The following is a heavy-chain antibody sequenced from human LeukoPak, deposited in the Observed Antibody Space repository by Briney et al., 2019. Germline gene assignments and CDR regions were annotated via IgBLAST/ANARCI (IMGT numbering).Heavy chain of an antibody. J-gene: IGHJ4*02. V-gene: IGHV3-23*01. CDR2: LCARGSIT. CDR1: GFTLGNAW. CDR3: AYLGLSSDWNDVPGPQIDH. Sequence: QAGGSLRLSCAASGFTLGNAWMSWLRQPPGKGLEGVSTLCARGSITYYADSVKGRFTISRDDSKNMLYLQMSSLRVDDTAVYYCAYLGLSSDWNDVPGPQIDHWGQGMLVSVSS. D-gene: IGHD1-1*01.